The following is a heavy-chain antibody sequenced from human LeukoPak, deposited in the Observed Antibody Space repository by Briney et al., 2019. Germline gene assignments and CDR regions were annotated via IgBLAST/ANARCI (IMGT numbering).Heavy chain of an antibody. Sequence: ASVKLSCKASGYTFTSYDINWVRQATGQGLEWMGWMNPNSGNTGYAQKFQGRFTMTRNTSISTAYMELSSLKSEDTAVYYCARGEKRWLQVVFGYWGQGTLVTVSS. CDR3: ARGEKRWLQVVFGY. J-gene: IGHJ4*02. CDR1: GYTFTSYD. D-gene: IGHD5-24*01. CDR2: MNPNSGNT. V-gene: IGHV1-8*01.